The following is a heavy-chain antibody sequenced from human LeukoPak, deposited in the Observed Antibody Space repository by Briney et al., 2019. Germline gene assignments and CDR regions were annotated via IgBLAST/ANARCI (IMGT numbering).Heavy chain of an antibody. D-gene: IGHD3-22*01. CDR2: IKQDGSEK. CDR1: GFTFSSYW. Sequence: PGGSLRLSCAASGFTFSSYWMSWVRQAPGKGLEWVANIKQDGSEKYYVESVKGRFTISRDNAKNSLYLQMNSLRAEDTALYYCARDTYYYDSSGYYLYYYYYYMDVWGKGTTVTVSS. V-gene: IGHV3-7*03. CDR3: ARDTYYYDSSGYYLYYYYYYMDV. J-gene: IGHJ6*03.